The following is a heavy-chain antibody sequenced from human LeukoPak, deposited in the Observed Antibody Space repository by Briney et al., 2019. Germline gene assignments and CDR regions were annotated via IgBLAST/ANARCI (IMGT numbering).Heavy chain of an antibody. CDR3: ARGHFVVVPAANYEFDY. CDR2: ISSSSSYI. J-gene: IGHJ4*02. D-gene: IGHD2-2*01. V-gene: IGHV3-21*01. CDR1: GFTFSSYS. Sequence: PGGSLRLSCAASGFTFSSYSMNWVRQAPGKGLEWVSSISSSSSYIYYADSVKGRFTISRDNAKNSLYLQMNSLRAEDTAAYYCARGHFVVVPAANYEFDYWGQGALVTVSS.